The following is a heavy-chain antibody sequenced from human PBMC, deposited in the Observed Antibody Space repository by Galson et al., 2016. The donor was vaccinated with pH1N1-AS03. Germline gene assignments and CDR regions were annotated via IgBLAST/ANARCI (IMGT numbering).Heavy chain of an antibody. V-gene: IGHV1-46*01. CDR3: ATYGSGSRGGFDY. CDR1: GYTFSRYY. CDR2: IDPSIGST. Sequence: SVNVSCKASGYTFSRYYMHWMRQAPGQGPEWMGVIDPSIGSTTYAQKFQGRVNMTRDTATTTAYMELRSLRSDDTAVYYCATYGSGSRGGFDYWGQGALITVSS. J-gene: IGHJ4*02. D-gene: IGHD3-10*01.